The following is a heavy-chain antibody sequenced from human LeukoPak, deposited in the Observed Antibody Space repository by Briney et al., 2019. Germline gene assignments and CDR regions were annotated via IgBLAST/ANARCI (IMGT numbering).Heavy chain of an antibody. V-gene: IGHV4-39*07. D-gene: IGHD3-22*01. J-gene: IGHJ4*02. CDR3: ARTPIYYFDNSGYYN. CDR1: GGSISSSSYY. Sequence: SETLSLTCTVSGGSISSSSYYWGWIRQPPGKGLEWIGSIYHSGSTYYNPSLKSRVTISVDTSKKQFSLRLSSVTAADTAVYYCARTPIYYFDNSGYYNWGQGTLVTVSS. CDR2: IYHSGST.